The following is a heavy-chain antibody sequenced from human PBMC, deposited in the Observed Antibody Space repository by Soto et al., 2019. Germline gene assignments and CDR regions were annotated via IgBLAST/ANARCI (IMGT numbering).Heavy chain of an antibody. J-gene: IGHJ3*02. Sequence: PGGSLRLSCAASGFTFSSYGMHWVRQAPGKGLEWVAVIWYDGSNKYHADSVKGRFTISRDNSKNTLYLQMNSLRAEDTAVYYCARADGYDSSASGTHDAFDIWGQGTMVTVSS. CDR2: IWYDGSNK. D-gene: IGHD3-22*01. V-gene: IGHV3-33*01. CDR3: ARADGYDSSASGTHDAFDI. CDR1: GFTFSSYG.